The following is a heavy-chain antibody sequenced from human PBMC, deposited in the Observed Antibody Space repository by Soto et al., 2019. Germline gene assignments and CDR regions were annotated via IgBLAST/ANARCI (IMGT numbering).Heavy chain of an antibody. Sequence: SETLSLTCAVYGGSFSGYYWSWIRQPPGKGLEWIGEINHSGSANYNPSLKSRVTISVDTSKNQLSLKLSSVTAADTAVYYCARGGTWIQLWLXAGYYGMDVWGQGTTVTVSS. V-gene: IGHV4-34*01. CDR3: ARGGTWIQLWLXAGYYGMDV. D-gene: IGHD5-18*01. CDR2: INHSGSA. CDR1: GGSFSGYY. J-gene: IGHJ6*02.